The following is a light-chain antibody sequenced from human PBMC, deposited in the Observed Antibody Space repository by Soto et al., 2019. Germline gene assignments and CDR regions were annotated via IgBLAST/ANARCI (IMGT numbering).Light chain of an antibody. V-gene: IGKV3-20*01. CDR3: QQYGSSLVT. CDR1: QSVRSSY. J-gene: IGKJ4*01. Sequence: EIVLTQSPDTLSLSPGERATLSCRAGQSVRSSYLAWYQQKPGQAPRLLIYGASRRATGIPDRFSGSGSGTDFTLTISRLEPEDFVVYYCQQYGSSLVTFGGGTKVEIK. CDR2: GAS.